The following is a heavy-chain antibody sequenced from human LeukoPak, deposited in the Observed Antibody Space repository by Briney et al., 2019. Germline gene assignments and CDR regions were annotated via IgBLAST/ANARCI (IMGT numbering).Heavy chain of an antibody. CDR1: GGSINSGGYY. CDR3: ARVDPLAYYFDY. CDR2: TYHSGST. V-gene: IGHV4-31*03. Sequence: KPSETLSLTCTVSGGSINSGGYYWSWIRQHPGKGLEWIGFTYHSGSTYYNPSLKSRVTMSVDTSKNQFSLKLSSVTAADTAVYYCARVDPLAYYFDYWGQGTLVTVSS. J-gene: IGHJ4*02.